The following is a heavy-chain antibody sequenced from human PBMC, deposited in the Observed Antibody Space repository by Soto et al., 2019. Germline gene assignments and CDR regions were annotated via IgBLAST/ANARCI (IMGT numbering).Heavy chain of an antibody. CDR3: ARAKHSLVWSGGYYYYMDV. CDR2: INHSGST. J-gene: IGHJ6*03. CDR1: GGSFSGYY. D-gene: IGHD6-6*01. V-gene: IGHV4-34*01. Sequence: SETLSLTCAVYGGSFSGYYWSWIRQPPGKGLEWIGEINHSGSTNYNPSLKSRVTISVDTSKNQVSLKLSSVTAADTAVYYCARAKHSLVWSGGYYYYMDVWGKGTTVTVSS.